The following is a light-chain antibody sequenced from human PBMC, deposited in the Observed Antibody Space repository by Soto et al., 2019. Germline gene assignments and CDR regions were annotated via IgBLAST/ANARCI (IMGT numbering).Light chain of an antibody. J-gene: IGLJ2*01. CDR3: QSYDSSLSGPVV. Sequence: QSVLTQPPSVSGAPGQRVTISCTGSSSNIGAGYDVHWYQQRPGTAPKLLIFGNINRPSGVPDRFSGSKSGTSASLAITGLQAEDEGDYYCQSYDSSLSGPVVFGGGTKLTVL. V-gene: IGLV1-40*01. CDR2: GNI. CDR1: SSNIGAGYD.